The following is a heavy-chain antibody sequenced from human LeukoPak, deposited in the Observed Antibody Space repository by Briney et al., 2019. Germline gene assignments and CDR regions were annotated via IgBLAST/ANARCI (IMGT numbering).Heavy chain of an antibody. Sequence: GGSLRLSCAASGFTFSRIAMSWVREAPGKGLEWVSDIRSNGDTVYNGVSVKGRLTLPRDNSKQTVFLQMSSLRVEDTATYYCAKGQELDDGVFDSWGQGTLVTVSS. J-gene: IGHJ4*02. CDR3: AKGQELDDGVFDS. CDR1: GFTFSRIA. D-gene: IGHD1-1*01. CDR2: IRSNGDTV. V-gene: IGHV3-23*01.